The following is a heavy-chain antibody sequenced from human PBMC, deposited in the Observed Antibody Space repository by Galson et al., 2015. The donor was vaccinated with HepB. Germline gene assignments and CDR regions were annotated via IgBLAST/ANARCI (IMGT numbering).Heavy chain of an antibody. CDR3: ARAFEGILDY. J-gene: IGHJ4*02. V-gene: IGHV3-21*01. CDR1: GFNFNTYS. CDR2: ISGSSTSV. Sequence: SLRLSCAASGFNFNTYSMHWVRLAPGKGLEWVSSISGSSTSVFYADSMKGRFTISRDNAKNSLYLQLNGLRVEDTAVYYCARAFEGILDYWGQGTLVAVSS.